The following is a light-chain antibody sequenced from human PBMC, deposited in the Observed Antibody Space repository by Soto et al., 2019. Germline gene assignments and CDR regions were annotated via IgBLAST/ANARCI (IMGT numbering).Light chain of an antibody. CDR1: QSVSSN. Sequence: EIVMTQSPATLSVSPGERATLSCRASQSVSSNLAWNQQKPGQAPSLLIYGASTRATGIPARFSRSGSGTACTRTISSLQTEDFAVYYCQEYNNSPRTFGQGSKVEIK. V-gene: IGKV3-15*01. CDR3: QEYNNSPRT. J-gene: IGKJ1*01. CDR2: GAS.